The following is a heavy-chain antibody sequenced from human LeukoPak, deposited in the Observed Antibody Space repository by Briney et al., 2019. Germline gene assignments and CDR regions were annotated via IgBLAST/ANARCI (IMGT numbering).Heavy chain of an antibody. Sequence: SETLSLTCTVSGGSISSYYWSWIRQPPGKGLGWSGYIYYSGSTNYNPSLKSRVTISVDTSKNQFSLKLSSVTAADTAVYYCASGADYSNYYFDYWGQGTLVTVSS. CDR2: IYYSGST. J-gene: IGHJ4*02. CDR3: ASGADYSNYYFDY. CDR1: GGSISSYY. D-gene: IGHD4-11*01. V-gene: IGHV4-59*01.